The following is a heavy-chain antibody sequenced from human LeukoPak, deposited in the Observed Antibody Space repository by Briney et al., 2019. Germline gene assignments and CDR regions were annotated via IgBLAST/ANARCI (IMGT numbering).Heavy chain of an antibody. D-gene: IGHD5-18*01. CDR3: ARAGGYSYGHTVPLDY. CDR1: GGSMSPYH. CDR2: IYYSGST. V-gene: IGHV4-59*01. Sequence: SETLSLTCTVSGGSMSPYHWSWIRQPPGKGLEWTGYIYYSGSTNYNPSLKSRVTISVDTSKNQFSLKLSSVTAADTAVYYCARAGGYSYGHTVPLDYWGQGTLVTVSS. J-gene: IGHJ4*02.